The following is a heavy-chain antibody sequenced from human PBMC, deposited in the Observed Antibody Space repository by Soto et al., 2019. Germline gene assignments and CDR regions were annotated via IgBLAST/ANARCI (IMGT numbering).Heavy chain of an antibody. CDR2: IIPIFGTA. CDR1: GGTFSSYA. J-gene: IGHJ3*02. D-gene: IGHD3-22*01. V-gene: IGHV1-69*01. CDR3: ARVPYYYDSSGYDAFDI. Sequence: QVQLVQSGAEVKKPGSSVKVSCKASGGTFSSYAISWVRQAPGQGLEWMGGIIPIFGTANYAQKFQGRVTITADVSTSTAYMELSSLRSEDTAVYYCARVPYYYDSSGYDAFDIWGQGTMVTVSS.